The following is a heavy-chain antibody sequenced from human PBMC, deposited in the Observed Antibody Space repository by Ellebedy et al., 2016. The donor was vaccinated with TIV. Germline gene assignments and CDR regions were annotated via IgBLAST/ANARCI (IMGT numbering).Heavy chain of an antibody. D-gene: IGHD3-10*01. J-gene: IGHJ4*02. Sequence: AASVKVSCKASGYSFAMYGFSWVRQAPGQGLEWMGWINTDTGNPTYAQDFTGRFVFSLDTSVSTAYLEISSLKAEDTAMYFCARDRRGAGPSQFGVDFWGQGTLVTVSS. CDR3: ARDRRGAGPSQFGVDF. CDR2: INTDTGNP. CDR1: GYSFAMYG. V-gene: IGHV7-4-1*02.